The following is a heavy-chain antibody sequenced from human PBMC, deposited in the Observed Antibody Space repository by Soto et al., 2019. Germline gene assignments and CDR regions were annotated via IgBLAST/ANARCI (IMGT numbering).Heavy chain of an antibody. CDR2: ISAYNGNT. CDR1: GYTFTSYG. V-gene: IGHV1-18*01. Sequence: APVKVSCKASGYTFTSYGISWVRQAPGQGLEWMGWISAYNGNTNYAQKLQGRVTMTTDTSTSTAYMELRSLRSDDTAVYYCARVCSGGSCFIDAFDIWGQGKMVTVS. CDR3: ARVCSGGSCFIDAFDI. J-gene: IGHJ3*02. D-gene: IGHD2-15*01.